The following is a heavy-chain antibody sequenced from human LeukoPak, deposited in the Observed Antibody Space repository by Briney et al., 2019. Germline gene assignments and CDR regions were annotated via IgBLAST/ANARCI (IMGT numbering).Heavy chain of an antibody. D-gene: IGHD6-19*01. Sequence: QPGGSLRLSCGASGFSFSSYWMHWVRQAPGKGLMWVSRVNNDGSSTTYAHSVEGRFTISRDNARNTLYLQMNSLRAEDTAVYYCARSSYPYYFDYWGQGTLVTVSS. CDR1: GFSFSSYW. CDR3: ARSSYPYYFDY. J-gene: IGHJ4*02. V-gene: IGHV3-74*01. CDR2: VNNDGSST.